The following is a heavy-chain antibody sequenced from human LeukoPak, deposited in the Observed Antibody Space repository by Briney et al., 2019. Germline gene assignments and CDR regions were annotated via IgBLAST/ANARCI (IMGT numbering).Heavy chain of an antibody. CDR2: INWNGGSR. D-gene: IGHD4-17*01. V-gene: IGHV3-20*04. J-gene: IGHJ3*02. CDR3: ARDYGDYVGPVAFDI. Sequence: PGGSLRFSCAASGFTFDDYGMSGVRQAQGKGREWVPGINWNGGSRGYADSVKGRFTISRDNAKNSLYLQMNSLRAQDTALNYCARDYGDYVGPVAFDIWGQGTMVTVSS. CDR1: GFTFDDYG.